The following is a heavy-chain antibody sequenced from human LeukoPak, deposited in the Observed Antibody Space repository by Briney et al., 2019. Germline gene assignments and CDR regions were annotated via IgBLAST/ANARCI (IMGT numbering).Heavy chain of an antibody. CDR3: ARDGYQNGDY. J-gene: IGHJ4*02. V-gene: IGHV3-53*01. CDR2: IYSGGST. CDR1: GFTFSSYA. D-gene: IGHD5-12*01. Sequence: PGRSLRLSCAASGFTFSSYAMHWVRQAPGKGLEWVSVIYSGGSTYYADSVKGRFTISRDNSKNTLYLQMNSLRAEDTAVYYCARDGYQNGDYWGQGTLVTVSS.